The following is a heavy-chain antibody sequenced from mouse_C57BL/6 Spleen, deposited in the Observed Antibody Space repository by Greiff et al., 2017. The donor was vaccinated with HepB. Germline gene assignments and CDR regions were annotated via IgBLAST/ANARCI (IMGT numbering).Heavy chain of an antibody. CDR1: GFSLTSYA. D-gene: IGHD4-1*01. V-gene: IGHV2-9-1*01. CDR3: ARELTGDFDC. J-gene: IGHJ2*01. CDR2: IWTGDGT. Sequence: VKLMESGPGLVAPSQCLSITCTVSGFSLTSYAISWVRQPPGKGLEWLGVIWTGDGTNYNSALKSRLSISKNNSKSHVFLKMNLLQTDDTARYYCARELTGDFDCWGKGTTLTVSS.